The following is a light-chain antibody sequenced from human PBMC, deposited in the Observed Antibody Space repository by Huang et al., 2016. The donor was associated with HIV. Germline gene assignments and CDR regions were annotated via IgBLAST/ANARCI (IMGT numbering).Light chain of an antibody. V-gene: IGKV3-15*01. CDR1: QSIATN. Sequence: EIVLTQSPATLSVSPGEGATLSCRANQSIATNLAWYHQRPGQAPMILIYDPSTRASGLPGRFSGSGSGTEFTLTVSGLHSEDFAIYYCQQYHNWPYSFGQGTKLEIK. CDR2: DPS. CDR3: QQYHNWPYS. J-gene: IGKJ2*03.